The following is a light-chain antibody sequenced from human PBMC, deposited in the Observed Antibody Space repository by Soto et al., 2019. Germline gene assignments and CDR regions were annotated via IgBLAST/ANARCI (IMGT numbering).Light chain of an antibody. CDR1: QSVSNFY. V-gene: IGKV3-20*01. CDR3: QHYGSSRT. Sequence: DIVLTQSPGTLSLSPGERATLSCRASQSVSNFYLAWYQQNPGQAPRLLIYDASTRATGIPDRFSGSGSGTDFTLTISRLEPEDFAVYYCQHYGSSRTFDQGTKLDIK. CDR2: DAS. J-gene: IGKJ1*01.